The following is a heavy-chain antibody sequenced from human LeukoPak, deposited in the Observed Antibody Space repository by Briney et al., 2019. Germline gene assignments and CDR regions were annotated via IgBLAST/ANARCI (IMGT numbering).Heavy chain of an antibody. CDR3: ARSYCSSTSCYYYYYYYMDV. Sequence: PGGSLRLSCAASGFTFSSYLTHWVRQAPGKGLVWVSRINSDGSSTSYADSVKGRFTISRDNAKNTLYLQMNSLRAEDTAVYYCARSYCSSTSCYYYYYYYMDVWGKGTTVTVSS. CDR2: INSDGSST. J-gene: IGHJ6*03. CDR1: GFTFSSYL. V-gene: IGHV3-74*01. D-gene: IGHD2-2*01.